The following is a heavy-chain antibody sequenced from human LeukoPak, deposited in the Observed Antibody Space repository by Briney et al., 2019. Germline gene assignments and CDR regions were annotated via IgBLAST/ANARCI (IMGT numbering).Heavy chain of an antibody. Sequence: SETLSLTCAVYGGSFSGYYWSWIRQPPGKGLEWIGYIYYSGSTNYNASLTNRVTISVDTSKNQFSLKLSSVTAADTAVYYCAREVGYCSGGSCYSYFDYWGQGTLVTVSS. D-gene: IGHD2-15*01. CDR2: IYYSGST. V-gene: IGHV4-59*13. CDR3: AREVGYCSGGSCYSYFDY. CDR1: GGSFSGYY. J-gene: IGHJ4*02.